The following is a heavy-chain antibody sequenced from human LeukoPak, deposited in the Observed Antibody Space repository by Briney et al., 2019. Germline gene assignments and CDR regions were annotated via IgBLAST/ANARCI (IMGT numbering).Heavy chain of an antibody. V-gene: IGHV4-59*05. J-gene: IGHJ4*02. CDR1: GGSISTYF. Sequence: PSETLSLTCTVSGGSISTYFWSWIRQPLGKGLEWIGSIYYSGSTYYNPSLKSRVTISVDTSKNQFSLKLSSVTAADTAVYYCARPGIAAAGTFDYWGQGTLVTASS. CDR3: ARPGIAAAGTFDY. D-gene: IGHD6-13*01. CDR2: IYYSGST.